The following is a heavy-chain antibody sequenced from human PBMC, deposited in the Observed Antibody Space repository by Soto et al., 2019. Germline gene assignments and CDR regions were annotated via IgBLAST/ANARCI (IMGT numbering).Heavy chain of an antibody. D-gene: IGHD1-26*01. V-gene: IGHV4-31*03. CDR1: GGSINSGGYY. CDR3: AKGDKWDSRLDY. CDR2: IYYRGST. J-gene: IGHJ4*02. Sequence: QVQLQESGPGLVKPSQTLSLTCTVSGGSINSGGYYWSWIRQLQGKGLEWIGYIYYRGSTYYNPSLKSRITISMDTSKNQFSLKLSSVTAADTAVYYCAKGDKWDSRLDYWGQGTLVTVSS.